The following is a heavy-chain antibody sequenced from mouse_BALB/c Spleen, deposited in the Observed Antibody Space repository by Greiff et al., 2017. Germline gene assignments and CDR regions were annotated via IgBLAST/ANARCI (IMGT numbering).Heavy chain of an antibody. CDR2: ISYSGST. CDR1: GYSITSYYA. CDR3: ARRGMNAMDY. J-gene: IGHJ4*01. Sequence: DVKLQESGPGLVKPSQSLSLTCTVTGYSITSYYAWNWIRQFPGNKLEWMGYISYSGSTSYNPSLKSRISITRDTSKNQFFLQLNSVTTEDTATYYCARRGMNAMDYWGQGTSVTVSS. V-gene: IGHV3-2*02.